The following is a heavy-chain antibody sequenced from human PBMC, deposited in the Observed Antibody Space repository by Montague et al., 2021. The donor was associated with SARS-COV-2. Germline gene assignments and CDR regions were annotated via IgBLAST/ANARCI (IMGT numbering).Heavy chain of an antibody. D-gene: IGHD3-22*01. V-gene: IGHV3-23*03. CDR3: AILALRTNTYYYDSSGYYYSFDY. Sequence: SLRLSCAASGFTFNNYAMSWVRQAPGKGLEWVSVIYSGYSSTYYADSVKGRFTISRDNSKNTLYLQLNSLRAEDTAVYHCAILALRTNTYYYDSSGYYYSFDYWGQGTLVTVSS. J-gene: IGHJ4*02. CDR2: IYSGYSST. CDR1: GFTFNNYA.